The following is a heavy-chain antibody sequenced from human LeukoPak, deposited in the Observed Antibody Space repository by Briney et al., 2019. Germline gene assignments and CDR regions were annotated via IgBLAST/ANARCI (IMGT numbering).Heavy chain of an antibody. CDR1: GASISSSSYY. CDR3: ARDPTAAGKGAWFDP. J-gene: IGHJ5*02. CDR2: LYYSGST. V-gene: IGHV4-39*02. D-gene: IGHD6-13*01. Sequence: PSETLSLTCTVSGASISSSSYYWGWIRQPPGKGLEWIGSLYYSGSTYYNPSLKSRVTMSVDTSKNQFSLKLSSVAAADTAVYYCARDPTAAGKGAWFDPWGQGTLVTVSS.